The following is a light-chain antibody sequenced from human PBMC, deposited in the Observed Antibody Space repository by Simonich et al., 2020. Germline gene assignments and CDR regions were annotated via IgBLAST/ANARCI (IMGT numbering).Light chain of an antibody. J-gene: IGKJ2*01. CDR1: QSVSISY. Sequence: EIVLTQSPGTLSLSPGERATLSCRASQSVSISYLAWYQQKPGLAPRLLLYDASSRATGIPDRFSGSGSGTDFTLTISRLEPEDFAVYYCQQYGSSLMYTFGQGTKLEIK. CDR2: DAS. CDR3: QQYGSSLMYT. V-gene: IGKV3D-20*01.